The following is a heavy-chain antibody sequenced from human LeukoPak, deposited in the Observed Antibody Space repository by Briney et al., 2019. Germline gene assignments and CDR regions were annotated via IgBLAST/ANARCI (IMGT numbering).Heavy chain of an antibody. Sequence: PSETLSLTCTVSGGSISSSSYYWGWIRQPPGKGLEWIGSIYYSGSTYYNPSLKSRVTISVDTSKNQLSPKLSSVTAADTAVYYCARAYSSGWYGVEFFDYWGQGTLVTVSS. CDR2: IYYSGST. CDR3: ARAYSSGWYGVEFFDY. D-gene: IGHD6-19*01. CDR1: GGSISSSSYY. V-gene: IGHV4-39*01. J-gene: IGHJ4*02.